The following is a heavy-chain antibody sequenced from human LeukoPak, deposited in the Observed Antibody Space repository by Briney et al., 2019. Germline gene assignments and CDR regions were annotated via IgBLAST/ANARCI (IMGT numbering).Heavy chain of an antibody. CDR3: ARAMCSSTICHGRNDY. D-gene: IGHD2-2*01. Sequence: GASVKASCKASGYTFTSYGISWVRQAPGQGLEWMGWISADNGKTNYAQKLQGRVTMTTDTSTTTAYMELRSLRSDDTAVYYCARAMCSSTICHGRNDYWGQGTLVTVPS. CDR2: ISADNGKT. V-gene: IGHV1-18*04. J-gene: IGHJ4*02. CDR1: GYTFTSYG.